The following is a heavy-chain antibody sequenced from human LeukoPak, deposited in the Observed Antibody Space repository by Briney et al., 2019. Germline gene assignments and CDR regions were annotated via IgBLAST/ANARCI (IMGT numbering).Heavy chain of an antibody. CDR1: GFTFSDYY. V-gene: IGHV3-11*01. J-gene: IGHJ6*03. D-gene: IGHD2-15*01. CDR2: ISSSGSTI. CDR3: ARSVVYYYMDV. Sequence: GGSLRLSCAASGFTFSDYYMSWIRQAPGEGLEWVSYISSSGSTIYYADSVKGRFTISRDNDKNSLYLQMNSLRAEDTAVYYCARSVVYYYMDVWGKGTTVTASS.